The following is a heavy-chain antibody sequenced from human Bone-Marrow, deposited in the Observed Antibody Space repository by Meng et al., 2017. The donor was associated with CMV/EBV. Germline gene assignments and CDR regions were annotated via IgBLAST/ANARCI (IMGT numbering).Heavy chain of an antibody. CDR2: ISSSGSTI. J-gene: IGHJ6*02. D-gene: IGHD2-2*02. CDR3: ARYCSSTSCYILLQNGMDV. CDR1: GFTFSSYE. V-gene: IGHV3-48*03. Sequence: GGSLRLSCAASGFTFSSYEMNWVRQAPGKGLEWVSYISSSGSTIYYADSVKGRFTISRDNAKNSLYLQMNSLRAEDTAVYYCARYCSSTSCYILLQNGMDVWGQGTTVTVSS.